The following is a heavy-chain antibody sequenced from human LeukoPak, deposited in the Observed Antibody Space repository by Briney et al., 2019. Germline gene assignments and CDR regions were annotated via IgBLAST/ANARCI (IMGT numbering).Heavy chain of an antibody. J-gene: IGHJ5*02. Sequence: PSETLSLTCTVSGGSISSSSYYWGWIRQPPGKGLEWIGSIYYSGSTYYNPSLKSRVTISVDTSKNQFSLKLSSVTAADTAVYYCARPEGRTGITMIVVVPGRWFDPWGQGTLVTVSS. D-gene: IGHD3-22*01. CDR1: GGSISSSSYY. V-gene: IGHV4-39*01. CDR2: IYYSGST. CDR3: ARPEGRTGITMIVVVPGRWFDP.